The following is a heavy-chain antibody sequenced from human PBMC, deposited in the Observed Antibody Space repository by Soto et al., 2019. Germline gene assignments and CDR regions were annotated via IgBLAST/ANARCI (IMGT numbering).Heavy chain of an antibody. Sequence: ASVKVSCKASGYTFTGYYMHWVRQAPGQGLEWMGWINPNSGGTNYAQKFQGWVTMTRDTSTSTAYMELRSLRSDDTAVYYCARDPFYGDDYWGQGTLVTVSS. CDR2: INPNSGGT. V-gene: IGHV1-2*04. CDR1: GYTFTGYY. CDR3: ARDPFYGDDY. J-gene: IGHJ4*02. D-gene: IGHD4-17*01.